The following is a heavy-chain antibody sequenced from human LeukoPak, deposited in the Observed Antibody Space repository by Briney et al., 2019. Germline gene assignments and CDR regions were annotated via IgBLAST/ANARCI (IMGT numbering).Heavy chain of an antibody. D-gene: IGHD3-16*01. J-gene: IGHJ3*02. Sequence: PSETLSLTCAVYGGSFSGYYWSWIRRPPGKGLEWIGEINHSGSTNYNPSLKSRVTISVDTSKNQFSLKLSSVTAEDTAVYYCERRQRGRDFDIWGQGTMVTVSS. V-gene: IGHV4-34*01. CDR1: GGSFSGYY. CDR3: ERRQRGRDFDI. CDR2: INHSGST.